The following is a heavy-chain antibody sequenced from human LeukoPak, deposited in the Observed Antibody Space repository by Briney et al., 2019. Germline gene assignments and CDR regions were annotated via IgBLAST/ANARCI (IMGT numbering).Heavy chain of an antibody. Sequence: PGGSLRLFCADSGFTFSSYGMNWVCQPPGLCLEWFSYITHSSSTMYYADSVKGRFTISRDNAKNSLYLQMNSLRAEDTAVYYCARAYSYGYDYWGQGTLLTVSS. CDR1: GFTFSSYG. D-gene: IGHD5-18*01. V-gene: IGHV3-48*01. CDR2: ITHSSSTM. J-gene: IGHJ4*02. CDR3: ARAYSYGYDY.